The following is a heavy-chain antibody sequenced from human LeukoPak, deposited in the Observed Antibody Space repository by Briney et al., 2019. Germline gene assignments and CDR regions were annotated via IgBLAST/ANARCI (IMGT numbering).Heavy chain of an antibody. CDR3: ARVDGSPDY. V-gene: IGHV1-8*03. CDR1: GYTFTTLD. J-gene: IGHJ4*02. Sequence: ASVKVSCKASGYTFTTLDFNWVRQATGQGLEWMGWINPNSGNRGYAQKFQGRVTITRDTSISTAYMELSSLRSEDTAVYYCARVDGSPDYWGQGTLVTVSS. CDR2: INPNSGNR. D-gene: IGHD2-15*01.